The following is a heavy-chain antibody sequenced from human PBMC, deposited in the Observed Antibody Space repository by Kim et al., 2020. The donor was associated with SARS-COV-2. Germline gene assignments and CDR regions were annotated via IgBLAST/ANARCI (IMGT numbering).Heavy chain of an antibody. J-gene: IGHJ3*02. CDR2: INTNTGNP. D-gene: IGHD6-19*01. CDR3: ASEGYSSGWFSWAFDI. V-gene: IGHV7-4-1*02. CDR1: GYTFTSYA. Sequence: ASVKVSCKASGYTFTSYAMNWVRQAPGQGLEWMGWINTNTGNPTYAQGFTGRFVFSLDTSVSTAYLQISSLKAEDTAVYYCASEGYSSGWFSWAFDIWGQGTMVTVSS.